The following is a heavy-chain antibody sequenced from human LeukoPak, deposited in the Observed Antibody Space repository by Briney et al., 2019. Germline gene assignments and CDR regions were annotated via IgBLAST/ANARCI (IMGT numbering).Heavy chain of an antibody. V-gene: IGHV3-23*01. CDR1: GFTFSSYA. CDR2: ISGSGGST. CDR3: ARGPVLRYFDWLSATDAFDI. J-gene: IGHJ3*02. D-gene: IGHD3-9*01. Sequence: GGSLRLSCAASGFTFSSYAMSWVRQAPGKGLEWVSAISGSGGSTYYADSVKGRFTISRDNSKNTLYLQMNSLRAEDTAVYYCARGPVLRYFDWLSATDAFDIWGQGTMVTVSS.